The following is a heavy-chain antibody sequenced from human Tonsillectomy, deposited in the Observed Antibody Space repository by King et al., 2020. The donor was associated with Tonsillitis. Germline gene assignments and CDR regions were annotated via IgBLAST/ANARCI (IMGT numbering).Heavy chain of an antibody. V-gene: IGHV5-51*01. CDR3: VAWCGAVAGGDI. J-gene: IGHJ3*02. Sequence: VQLVQSKEEVKEPGESLTISCKGPGNIFTFYRIGWVRQMPGKGLEWMGVVHPDDTDPIYSPSFQGQVSISADKALSTAYLQWSGLKASDTAMYYCVAWCGAVAGGDIWGQGTAVTVSS. D-gene: IGHD3/OR15-3a*01. CDR2: VHPDDTDP. CDR1: GNIFTFYR.